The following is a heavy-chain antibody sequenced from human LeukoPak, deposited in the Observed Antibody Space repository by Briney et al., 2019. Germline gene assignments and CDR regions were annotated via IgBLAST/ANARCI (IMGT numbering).Heavy chain of an antibody. J-gene: IGHJ4*02. CDR1: GLTLSNYD. Sequence: GGSLRLSCVASGLTLSNYDTTWVRQAPGKGLEYVSSIGSGGYRFYGGSVKGRFSISGDNSQNTVYLQMNSLRGEDTAIYFCAKKLPHASSYFDFWGQGILVTVSS. CDR3: AKKLPHASSYFDF. CDR2: IGSGGYR. V-gene: IGHV3-23*01. D-gene: IGHD6-6*01.